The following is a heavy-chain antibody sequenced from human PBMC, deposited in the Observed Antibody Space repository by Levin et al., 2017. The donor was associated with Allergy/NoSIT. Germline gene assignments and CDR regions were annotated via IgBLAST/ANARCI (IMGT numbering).Heavy chain of an antibody. CDR2: ISYDGSNK. Sequence: GESLKISCAASGFTFSSYAMHWVRQAPGKGLEWVAVISYDGSNKYYADSVKGRFTISRDNSKNTLYLQMNSLRAEDTAVYYCAKDSGQVATPGVYWGQGTLVTVSS. V-gene: IGHV3-30*18. J-gene: IGHJ4*02. D-gene: IGHD5-12*01. CDR3: AKDSGQVATPGVY. CDR1: GFTFSSYA.